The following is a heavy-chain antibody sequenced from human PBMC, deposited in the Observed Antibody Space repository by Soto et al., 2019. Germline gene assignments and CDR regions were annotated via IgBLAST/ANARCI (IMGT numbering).Heavy chain of an antibody. J-gene: IGHJ3*02. CDR3: ARDIMGGTFDI. CDR1: GFTFVNYW. Sequence: ELEESGGGSVQPGGSLRLSCAASGFTFVNYWMNWVRQAPGKGLEWVANINVDGSEKYFVDSVRGRFTISRDNAKNSLYLQMNSLRAEDAAVYYCARDIMGGTFDIWGQGTMVTVSS. D-gene: IGHD2-8*01. V-gene: IGHV3-7*05. CDR2: INVDGSEK.